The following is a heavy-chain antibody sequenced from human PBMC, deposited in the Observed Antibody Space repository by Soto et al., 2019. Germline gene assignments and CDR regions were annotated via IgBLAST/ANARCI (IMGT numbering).Heavy chain of an antibody. J-gene: IGHJ4*02. CDR3: AREQGGSYCSGGTCYPKGLGY. CDR1: GFSFRTYG. CDR2: IWYDGSKE. V-gene: IGHV3-33*01. Sequence: QVQLVESGGGVVQPGRSLRLSCAASGFSFRTYGMHWVRQAPGKGLEWVAVIWYDGSKEYYADSVKGRFTISRDNSKNTLYLQINSLTAEDTAVYYCAREQGGSYCSGGTCYPKGLGYWGQGTLVTVSS. D-gene: IGHD2-15*01.